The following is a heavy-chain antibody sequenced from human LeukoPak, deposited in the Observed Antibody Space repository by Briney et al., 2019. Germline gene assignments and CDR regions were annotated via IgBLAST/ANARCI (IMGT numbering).Heavy chain of an antibody. Sequence: GGSLRLSCAASGFTFSSYGMHWVRQAPDKGLEWVAVISYDGSNKNYADSVKGRFTISRDNSKNTLYLQMNSLRAEDTAVYYCAKIGTGAFDIWGQGTMVTVSS. D-gene: IGHD1-26*01. CDR1: GFTFSSYG. V-gene: IGHV3-30*18. CDR2: ISYDGSNK. J-gene: IGHJ3*02. CDR3: AKIGTGAFDI.